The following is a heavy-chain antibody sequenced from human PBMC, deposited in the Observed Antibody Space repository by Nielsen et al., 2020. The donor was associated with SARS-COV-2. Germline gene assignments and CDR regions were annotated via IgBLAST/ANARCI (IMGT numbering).Heavy chain of an antibody. CDR1: GYTSTDYH. CDR3: VIVSADLAFDP. Sequence: ASVKVSCKASGYTSTDYHIHWVRQAPGQTLEWMGWIHVGSGKTKYSQVFQGRITFTRDTSATTAYMDLSRLTSEDTAVYFCVIVSADLAFDPWGQGTLVTVSS. D-gene: IGHD3-16*02. CDR2: IHVGSGKT. V-gene: IGHV1-3*01. J-gene: IGHJ5*02.